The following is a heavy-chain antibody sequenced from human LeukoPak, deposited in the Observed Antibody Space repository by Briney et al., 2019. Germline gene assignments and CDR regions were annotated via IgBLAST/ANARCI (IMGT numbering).Heavy chain of an antibody. Sequence: GGSLRLSCAASGFTFSSYEMNWVRQAPGKGLEWVSGIGGSGGNTYYADSVKGRFTISRDNSKNTLYLQMNSLRAEDTAVYYCAKGRLEPFDYWGQGTLVTVSS. D-gene: IGHD1-1*01. CDR2: IGGSGGNT. J-gene: IGHJ4*02. V-gene: IGHV3-23*01. CDR1: GFTFSSYE. CDR3: AKGRLEPFDY.